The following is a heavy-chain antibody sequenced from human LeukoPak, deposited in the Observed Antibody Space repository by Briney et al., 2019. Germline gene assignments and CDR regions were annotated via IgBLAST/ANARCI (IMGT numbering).Heavy chain of an antibody. CDR1: GFTFSNAW. CDR3: TTVLAAAGLGYYYYYMDV. D-gene: IGHD6-13*01. V-gene: IGHV3-15*01. Sequence: GGSLRLSCAASGFTFSNAWMSWVRQAPGKGLEWVGRIKSKTDGGTTDYAAPVKGRFTISRDDSKNTLYLQMNSLKTEDTAVYYCTTVLAAAGLGYYYYYMDVWGKGTTVTVPS. J-gene: IGHJ6*03. CDR2: IKSKTDGGTT.